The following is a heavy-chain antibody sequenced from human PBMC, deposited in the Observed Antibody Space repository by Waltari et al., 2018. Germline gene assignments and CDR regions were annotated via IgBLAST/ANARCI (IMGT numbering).Heavy chain of an antibody. V-gene: IGHV3-21*01. CDR3: ARVGAIISLDY. Sequence: EVQLVESGGGLVNPGGSLRLSCAASGFTFSNFAINWFRQAPGNGLEWVSSISKTRSYRYYADSVKGRCTSSRDNAKNSLYLHMNSLRADDTAVYYCARVGAIISLDYWGQGTLVTVSS. J-gene: IGHJ4*02. D-gene: IGHD3-16*01. CDR1: GFTFSNFA. CDR2: ISKTRSYR.